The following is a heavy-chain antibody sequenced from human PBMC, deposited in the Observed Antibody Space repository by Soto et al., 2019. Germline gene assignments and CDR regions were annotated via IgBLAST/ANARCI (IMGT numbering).Heavy chain of an antibody. CDR3: ARGRRGYSGYDTGDAFDI. CDR1: GGTFSSYA. V-gene: IGHV1-69*06. J-gene: IGHJ3*02. Sequence: QVQLVQSGAEVKKPGSSVKVSCKASGGTFSSYAISWVRQAPGQGLEWMGGIIPIFGTANYAQKFQGRVTITADKATSTAYMELSSLRSEDTAVYYCARGRRGYSGYDTGDAFDIWGQGTMVTVSS. CDR2: IIPIFGTA. D-gene: IGHD5-12*01.